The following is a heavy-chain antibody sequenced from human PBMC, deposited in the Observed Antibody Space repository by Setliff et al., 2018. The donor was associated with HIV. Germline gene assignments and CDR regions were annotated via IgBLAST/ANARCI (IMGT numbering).Heavy chain of an antibody. CDR2: IYTSGNT. V-gene: IGHV4-61*09. CDR1: GDSISSGDYY. J-gene: IGHJ4*02. Sequence: SETLSLTCTVSGDSISSGDYYWTWIRQPAGKGLEWIGHIYTSGNTKHNPSLKSRVTISVDPSENQFYLKLSSVTAADTAGYYCARGRVFCNGDSCYHLDSWGQGILVTVSS. D-gene: IGHD2-15*01. CDR3: ARGRVFCNGDSCYHLDS.